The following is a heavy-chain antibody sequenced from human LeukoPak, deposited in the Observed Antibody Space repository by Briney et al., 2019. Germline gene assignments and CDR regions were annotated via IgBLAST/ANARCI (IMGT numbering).Heavy chain of an antibody. CDR3: ARDQARVYYDFWSGYGYGSYGMDV. J-gene: IGHJ6*02. D-gene: IGHD3-3*01. CDR1: GFTFSSYS. Sequence: GGSLRLSCAASGFTFSSYSMSWVRQAPGKGLEWVSSISSSSSYIYYADSVKGRFTISRDNAKNSLYLQMNSLRAEDTAVYYCARDQARVYYDFWSGYGYGSYGMDVWGQGTTVTVSS. CDR2: ISSSSSYI. V-gene: IGHV3-21*01.